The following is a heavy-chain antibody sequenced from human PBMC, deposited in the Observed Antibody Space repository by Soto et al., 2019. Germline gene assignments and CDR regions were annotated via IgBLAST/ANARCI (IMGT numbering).Heavy chain of an antibody. CDR1: GGTFSSYA. D-gene: IGHD1-26*01. J-gene: IGHJ6*02. CDR2: IIPIFGTA. Sequence: QVQLVQSGAEVKKPGSSVKVSCKASGGTFSSYAINWVRQAAGHRLEWMGGIIPIFGTANYAQKFQGRVTITADESTSTVYMELSSLRSEDTAVYYRARKSYDYYYYGMDVWGQGTTVTVSS. CDR3: ARKSYDYYYYGMDV. V-gene: IGHV1-69*12.